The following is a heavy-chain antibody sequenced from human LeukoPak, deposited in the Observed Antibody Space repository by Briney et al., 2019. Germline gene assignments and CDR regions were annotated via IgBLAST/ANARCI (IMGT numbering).Heavy chain of an antibody. V-gene: IGHV1-46*01. CDR2: INPSGGST. Sequence: GASVKVSYKASGYTFTSYYMHRVRQAPGQGLEWMGIINPSGGSTSYAQKFQGRVTMTRDTSTSTVYMELSSLRSEDTAVYYCARDLGRDITIFGVVIPNFDYWGQATLPTVSS. D-gene: IGHD3-3*01. CDR1: GYTFTSYY. CDR3: ARDLGRDITIFGVVIPNFDY. J-gene: IGHJ4*02.